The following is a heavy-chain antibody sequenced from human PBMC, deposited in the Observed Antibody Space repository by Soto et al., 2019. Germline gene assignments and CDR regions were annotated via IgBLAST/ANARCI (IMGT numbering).Heavy chain of an antibody. CDR2: IYHSGST. D-gene: IGHD6-19*01. CDR1: SGSISSSNW. J-gene: IGHJ3*02. Sequence: QVQLQESGPGLVKPSGTLSLTCAVSSGSISSSNWWSWVRQPPGKGLEWIGEIYHSGSTNYNPSLKSRVTISVNKSTNQFSLKLSSVTAADTAVYYCAGGITVAGPSRDGFDIWGQGTMVTVSS. CDR3: AGGITVAGPSRDGFDI. V-gene: IGHV4-4*02.